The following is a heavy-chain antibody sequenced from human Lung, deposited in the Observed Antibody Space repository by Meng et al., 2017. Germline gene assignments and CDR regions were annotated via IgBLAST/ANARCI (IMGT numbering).Heavy chain of an antibody. Sequence: QAEQGGPGLLRPSETLSLTGVVSGGYISDYYWSWIRQPPGKGLEWIGEINHSGSTNYNPSLESRATISVDTSQNNLSLKLSSVTAADSAVYYCARGPTTMAHDFDYWGQGTLVTVSS. CDR2: INHSGST. D-gene: IGHD4-11*01. V-gene: IGHV4-34*01. CDR3: ARGPTTMAHDFDY. CDR1: GGYISDYY. J-gene: IGHJ4*02.